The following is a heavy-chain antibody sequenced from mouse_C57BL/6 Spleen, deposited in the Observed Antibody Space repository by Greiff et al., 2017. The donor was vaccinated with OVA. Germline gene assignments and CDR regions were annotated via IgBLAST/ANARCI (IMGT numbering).Heavy chain of an antibody. J-gene: IGHJ3*01. CDR3: ARGEAY. CDR2: ISDGGSYT. V-gene: IGHV5-4*01. CDR1: GFTFSSYA. Sequence: EVQVVESGGGLVKPGGSLKLSCAASGFTFSSYAMSWVRQTPEKRLEWVATISDGGSYTYYPDNVKGRFTISRDNAKNNLYLQMSHLKSEDTAMYYCARGEAYWGQGTLVTVSA.